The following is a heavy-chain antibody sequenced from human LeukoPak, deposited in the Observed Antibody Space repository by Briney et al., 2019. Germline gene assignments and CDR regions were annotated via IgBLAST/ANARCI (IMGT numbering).Heavy chain of an antibody. CDR2: INSDGSST. CDR3: ARDTSNSPDY. V-gene: IGHV3-74*01. Sequence: GGSLRLSCAASGFTFDDYGMSWVRQAPGKGLVWVSRINSDGSSTRYADSVKGRFTISRDNAKNTLYLQMNSLRAEDTAVYYCARDTSNSPDYWGQGTLVTVSS. CDR1: GFTFDDYG. D-gene: IGHD4-11*01. J-gene: IGHJ4*02.